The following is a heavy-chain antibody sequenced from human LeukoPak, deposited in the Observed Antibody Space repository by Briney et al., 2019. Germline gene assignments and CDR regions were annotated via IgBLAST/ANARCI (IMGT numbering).Heavy chain of an antibody. J-gene: IGHJ4*02. CDR2: IYYSGST. CDR1: GGSISSGDYY. V-gene: IGHV4-30-4*01. CDR3: ARDNGYGVLDY. Sequence: PSETLSLTCTVSGGSISSGDYYWSWIRQPPGKGLEWIGYIYYSGSTYYNPSLKSRVTMSVDTSKNQFSLKLSSVTAADTAMYYCARDNGYGVLDYWGQGTLVTVSS. D-gene: IGHD5-18*01.